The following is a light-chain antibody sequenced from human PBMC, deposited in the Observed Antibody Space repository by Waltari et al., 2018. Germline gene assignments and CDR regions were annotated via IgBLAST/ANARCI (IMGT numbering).Light chain of an antibody. J-gene: IGKJ1*01. CDR1: PFVSSY. CDR3: QQSYTSPPT. Sequence: DIQMTPSPSSLSASIGDRVTISCRASPFVSSYLNWFQQKPGKAPKLLNYATASLQSGVPSRFSGAGAGTDFTLTISSLQPDDFATYYCQQSYTSPPTFGQGTNVEIK. CDR2: ATA. V-gene: IGKV1-39*01.